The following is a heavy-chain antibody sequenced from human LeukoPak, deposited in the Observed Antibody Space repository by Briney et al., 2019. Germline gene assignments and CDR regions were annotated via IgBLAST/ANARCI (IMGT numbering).Heavy chain of an antibody. CDR1: GFTFDDYA. V-gene: IGHV3-11*04. D-gene: IGHD5-12*01. CDR3: ARVRGYSGYDFVAYYYYMDV. Sequence: KSGGSLRLSCAASGFTFDDYAMHWVRQAPGKGLEWVSYISSSGSTIYYADSVKGRFTISRDNAKNSLYLQMNSLRAEDTAVYYCARVRGYSGYDFVAYYYYMDVWGKGTTVTVSS. CDR2: ISSSGSTI. J-gene: IGHJ6*03.